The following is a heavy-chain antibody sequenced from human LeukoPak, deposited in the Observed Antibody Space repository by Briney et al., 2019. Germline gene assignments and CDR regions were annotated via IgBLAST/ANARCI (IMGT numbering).Heavy chain of an antibody. V-gene: IGHV3-23*01. CDR1: GFTFSSYA. CDR2: INGGGGST. CDR3: AKLGGNVGF. Sequence: GSLRLSCAASGFTFSSYAMSWVRQAPGKGLEWVSSINGGGGSTYYADSVKGRFTISRDNSNNTLYLQMNSLRAEDTAVYYCAKLGGNVGFWGQGTLVTVSS. D-gene: IGHD4-23*01. J-gene: IGHJ4*02.